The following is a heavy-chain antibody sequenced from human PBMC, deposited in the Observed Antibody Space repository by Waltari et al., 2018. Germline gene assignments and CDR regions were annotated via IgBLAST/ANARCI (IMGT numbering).Heavy chain of an antibody. V-gene: IGHV1-24*01. CDR2: FEPEDGET. D-gene: IGHD6-13*01. CDR1: GYTLTELS. Sequence: QVQLVQSGAEVKKPGASVKVSCKVSGYTLTELSMHCVRQAPGKGLEWMGCFEPEDGETSYAQKFQGRVTMTEDTSTDTAYMELSSLRSEDTAVYYCATTPPVSSSWYYFWFDPWGQGTLVTVSS. CDR3: ATTPPVSSSWYYFWFDP. J-gene: IGHJ5*02.